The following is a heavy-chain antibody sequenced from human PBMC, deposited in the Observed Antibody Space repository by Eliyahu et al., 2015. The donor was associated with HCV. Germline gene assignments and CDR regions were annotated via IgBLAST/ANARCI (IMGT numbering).Heavy chain of an antibody. V-gene: IGHV3-48*03. CDR1: GXPFSNYE. CDR3: ASCPTTGTTGQFDS. J-gene: IGHJ4*02. CDR2: ISGSGRNI. Sequence: EAQLVESGGGLVQPGGSXXLSCAASGXPFSNYEMNWVRQAPGKGLEWISYISGSGRNIYYADSVKGRFTISRDNTKNSLYLQMNSLRAEDTAVYYCASCPTTGTTGQFDSWGQGTLVIVSS. D-gene: IGHD1-1*01.